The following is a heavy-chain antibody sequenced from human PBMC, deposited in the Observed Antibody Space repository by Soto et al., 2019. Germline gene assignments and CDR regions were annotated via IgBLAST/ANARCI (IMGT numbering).Heavy chain of an antibody. Sequence: SETLSLTCTFSVGSISIYYWTWIRQLPGKGLEWIGYIYYSGSTDYNPSLKSRVTISVDTSKNQFSLTLRSVTAADTAVYYCARGVDRQWADYWGQGTMVTVSS. J-gene: IGHJ4*02. CDR1: VGSISIYY. CDR3: ARGVDRQWADY. CDR2: IYYSGST. D-gene: IGHD1-26*01. V-gene: IGHV4-59*01.